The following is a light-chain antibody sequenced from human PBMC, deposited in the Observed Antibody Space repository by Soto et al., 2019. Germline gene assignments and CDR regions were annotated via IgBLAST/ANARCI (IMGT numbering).Light chain of an antibody. CDR2: GAS. CDR3: QQNSNWQGT. V-gene: IGKV3D-11*02. J-gene: IGKJ1*01. Sequence: EIVLTQSPATLSLSPGDRATLSCRASQSISTYVNWFQQKPGQPPRLLIYGASSRVTGIPDRISGSGSGTDFTLTISGLEPGDSAVYYCQQNSNWQGTFGHGTKL. CDR1: QSISTY.